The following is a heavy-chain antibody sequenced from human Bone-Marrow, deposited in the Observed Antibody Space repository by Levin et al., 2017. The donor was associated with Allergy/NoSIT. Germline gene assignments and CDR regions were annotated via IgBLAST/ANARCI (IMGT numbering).Heavy chain of an antibody. J-gene: IGHJ3*01. CDR3: TRGISCTSDL. D-gene: IGHD3-3*02. CDR1: GDSVSRNSAVA. V-gene: IGHV6-1*01. CDR2: TYYRFNWYN. Sequence: SETLSLTCAISGDSVSRNSAVAWNWIRQSPSRGLEWLGRTYYRFNWYNDYAVSVKSRITINPDTSKNQISLQLNSVTSEDTALYLCTRGISCTSDLWCEGTVVTVSS.